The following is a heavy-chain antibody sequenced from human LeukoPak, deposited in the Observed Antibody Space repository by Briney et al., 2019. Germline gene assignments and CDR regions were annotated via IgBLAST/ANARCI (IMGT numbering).Heavy chain of an antibody. CDR1: GFTFSSYS. D-gene: IGHD6-13*01. Sequence: GGSLRLSCAASGFTFSSYSMNWARQAPGKGLEWVSSISSSSSYIYYADSVKGRFTISRDNAKNSLYLQMNSLRAEDTAVYYCAREGDSSSWYEVDYFDYWGQGTLVTVSS. J-gene: IGHJ4*02. CDR3: AREGDSSSWYEVDYFDY. CDR2: ISSSSSYI. V-gene: IGHV3-21*01.